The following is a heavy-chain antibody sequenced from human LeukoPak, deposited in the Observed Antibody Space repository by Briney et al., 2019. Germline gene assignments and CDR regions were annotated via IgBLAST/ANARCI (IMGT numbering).Heavy chain of an antibody. V-gene: IGHV5-51*01. CDR2: IYPGDSDT. J-gene: IGHJ4*02. CDR3: ARHPNPDTAMEPFDY. Sequence: GESLKISCKGSGYSFTSYWIGWVRHMPGKGLEWMGIIYPGDSDTRYSPSFQGQVTISADKSISTAYLQWSSLKASDTAMYYCARHPNPDTAMEPFDYWGQGTLVTVSS. D-gene: IGHD5-18*01. CDR1: GYSFTSYW.